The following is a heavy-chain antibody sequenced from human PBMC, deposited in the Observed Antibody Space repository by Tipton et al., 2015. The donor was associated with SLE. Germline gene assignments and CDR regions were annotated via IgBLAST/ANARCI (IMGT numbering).Heavy chain of an antibody. CDR1: GGSINSDY. V-gene: IGHV4-59*01. J-gene: IGHJ6*03. D-gene: IGHD2-8*01. Sequence: LRLSCIVSGGSINSDYWSWIRQPPGRGLEWIGYISDSGSTKYNPSLKSRVIISADASKNQFSLKLSSVTAADAALYYCARVLGSRYCSNGVCSSPYYFYYYMDVWGKGTSVTVSS. CDR3: ARVLGSRYCSNGVCSSPYYFYYYMDV. CDR2: ISDSGST.